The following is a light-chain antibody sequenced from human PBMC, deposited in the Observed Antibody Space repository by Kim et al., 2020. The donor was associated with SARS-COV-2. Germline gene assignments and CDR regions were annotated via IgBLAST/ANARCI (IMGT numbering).Light chain of an antibody. CDR3: QQYAYWRA. CDR1: HSISSN. CDR2: DAS. V-gene: IGKV3-15*01. J-gene: IGKJ5*01. Sequence: PGERAHLSSQAPHSISSNLACSQQKPGHAPRVLIYDASARATGIPARFSGSGSGTDFTLTISNVQSEDFAVYYCQQYAYWRAFGQGTRLEIK.